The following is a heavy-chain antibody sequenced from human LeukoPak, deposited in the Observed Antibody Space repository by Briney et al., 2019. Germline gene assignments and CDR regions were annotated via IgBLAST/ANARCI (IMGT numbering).Heavy chain of an antibody. CDR2: ISSSGSTI. CDR1: GFTFSDYY. J-gene: IGHJ3*02. V-gene: IGHV3-11*01. Sequence: RGSLRLSCAASGFTFSDYYMSWIRQAPGKGLEWVSYISSSGSTIYYADSVKGRFTISRDNAKNSLYLQMNSLRAEDTAVYYCARTRYSYGLHDAFDIWGQGTMVTVSS. CDR3: ARTRYSYGLHDAFDI. D-gene: IGHD5-18*01.